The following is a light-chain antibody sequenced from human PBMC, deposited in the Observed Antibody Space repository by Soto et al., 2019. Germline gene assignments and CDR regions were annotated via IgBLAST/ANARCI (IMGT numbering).Light chain of an antibody. CDR1: QRISTY. CDR2: AAS. J-gene: IGKJ4*01. V-gene: IGKV1-39*01. Sequence: DLQMTQSPSSLSASVGDRVTITCRASQRISTYLNWYQHKAGKAPKLLIYAASRLQSGVPSRFSGGGAGTDFTLTISSLQPEDFATYYCQQSYSAVRTFGGGTRVEI. CDR3: QQSYSAVRT.